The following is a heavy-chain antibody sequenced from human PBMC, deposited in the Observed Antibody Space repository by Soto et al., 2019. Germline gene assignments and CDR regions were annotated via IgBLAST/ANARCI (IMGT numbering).Heavy chain of an antibody. CDR2: IDPSDSYT. Sequence: ESLKISCKGSGYSFTSYWISWVRQMPGKGLEWMGRIDPSDSYTNYSPSFQGHVTISADKSISTAYLQWSSLKASDTDMYYCARHLKSYSSSWDQSRYYGMDVWGQGNKVTVSS. CDR3: ARHLKSYSSSWDQSRYYGMDV. CDR1: GYSFTSYW. J-gene: IGHJ6*02. V-gene: IGHV5-10-1*01. D-gene: IGHD6-13*01.